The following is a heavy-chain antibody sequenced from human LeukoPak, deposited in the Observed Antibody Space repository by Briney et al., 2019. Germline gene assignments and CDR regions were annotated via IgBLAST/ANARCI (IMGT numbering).Heavy chain of an antibody. CDR2: IYYSGST. J-gene: IGHJ6*02. D-gene: IGHD3-16*02. V-gene: IGHV4-31*03. Sequence: PSETLSLTCTVSGGSISSGGYYWSWIRQHPGKGLEWIGYIYYSGSTYYNPSLKSRVTISVDTSNNQFSLKLSSVAAADTAVYYCARGPSSFGGVIVAPYYYGMDVWGQGTTVTVSS. CDR1: GGSISSGGYY. CDR3: ARGPSSFGGVIVAPYYYGMDV.